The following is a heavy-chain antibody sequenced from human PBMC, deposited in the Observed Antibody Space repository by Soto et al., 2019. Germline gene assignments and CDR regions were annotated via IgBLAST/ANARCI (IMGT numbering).Heavy chain of an antibody. CDR1: GFTFSSYG. D-gene: IGHD3-10*01. CDR3: AKVRIGNRWYFDY. J-gene: IGHJ4*02. Sequence: HPGGSLRLSCAASGFTFSSYGMHWVRQAPGKGLEWVAVISYDGSNKYYVDSVKGRFTISRDNSKNTLYLQMNSLRAEDTAVYYCAKVRIGNRWYFDYWGQGTLVTVSS. CDR2: ISYDGSNK. V-gene: IGHV3-30*18.